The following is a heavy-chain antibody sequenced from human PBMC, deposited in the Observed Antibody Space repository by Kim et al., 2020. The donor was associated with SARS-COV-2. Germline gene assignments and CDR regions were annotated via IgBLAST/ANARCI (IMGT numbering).Heavy chain of an antibody. CDR2: ISYDGSNK. V-gene: IGHV3-30-3*01. CDR1: GFTFSSYA. CDR3: AREGFTHGSGSYYNSAGTDYYYYYYMDV. D-gene: IGHD3-10*01. Sequence: GGSLRLSCAASGFTFSSYAMHWVRQAPGKGLEWVAVISYDGSNKYYADSVKGRFTISRDNSKNTLYLQMNSLRAEDTAVYYCAREGFTHGSGSYYNSAGTDYYYYYYMDVWGKGTTVTVSS. J-gene: IGHJ6*03.